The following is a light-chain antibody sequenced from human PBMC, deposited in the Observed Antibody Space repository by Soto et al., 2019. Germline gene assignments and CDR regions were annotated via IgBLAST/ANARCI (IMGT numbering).Light chain of an antibody. CDR3: QQYNNWPLT. CDR2: GIS. J-gene: IGKJ4*01. Sequence: EIVMTQFPATLSVSPGERATLSCRASQSVSSNLAWFQQKPGQAPRVLIYGISTRATGIPARFSGSGSETEFTLTISSLQSEDFGVYYCQQYNNWPLTFGGGTKVEIK. CDR1: QSVSSN. V-gene: IGKV3-15*01.